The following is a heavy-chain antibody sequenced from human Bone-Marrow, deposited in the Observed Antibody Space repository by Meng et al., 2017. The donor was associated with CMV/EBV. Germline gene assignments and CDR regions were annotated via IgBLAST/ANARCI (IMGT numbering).Heavy chain of an antibody. D-gene: IGHD2-2*01. Sequence: GESLKISCAASGFTVSSNYMSWVRQAPGKGLEWVSVIYSGGSTYYADSVKGRFTISRDNSKNTLYLQMNSLRAEVTAVYYCARDGPNCSSTSCYFDYWGQGTLVTVSS. CDR1: GFTVSSNY. CDR3: ARDGPNCSSTSCYFDY. CDR2: IYSGGST. J-gene: IGHJ4*02. V-gene: IGHV3-53*01.